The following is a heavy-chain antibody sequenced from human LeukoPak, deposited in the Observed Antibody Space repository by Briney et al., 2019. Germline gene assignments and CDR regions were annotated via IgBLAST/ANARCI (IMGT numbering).Heavy chain of an antibody. CDR3: ARSSRVRYYYGMDV. Sequence: GGSLRLSCAASGFTFSVYYMSWIRQAPGKGLEWVSYISSSGSTIYYADSVKGRFTISRDNAKNSLYLQMNSLRAEDTAVYYCARSSRVRYYYGMDVWGQGTTVTVSS. CDR1: GFTFSVYY. J-gene: IGHJ6*02. V-gene: IGHV3-11*01. CDR2: ISSSGSTI.